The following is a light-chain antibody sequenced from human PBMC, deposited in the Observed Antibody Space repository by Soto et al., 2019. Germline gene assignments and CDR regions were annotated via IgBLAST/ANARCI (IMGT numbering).Light chain of an antibody. V-gene: IGLV1-40*01. CDR3: QSYDSSLSGSKV. CDR1: SSNIGAGLD. Sequence: QLVLTQPPSVSGAPGQRVTISCTGSSSNIGAGLDVHWYQQLPGTAPKLLIYGNGNRPSGVPDRFYGSKAGTSASLAITGLQAEDEGDYYCQSYDSSLSGSKVFGGGTKLTVL. J-gene: IGLJ3*02. CDR2: GNG.